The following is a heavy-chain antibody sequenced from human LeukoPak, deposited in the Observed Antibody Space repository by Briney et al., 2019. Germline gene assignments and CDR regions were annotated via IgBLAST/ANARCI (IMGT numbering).Heavy chain of an antibody. CDR1: GFTFSDYY. D-gene: IGHD4-23*01. V-gene: IGHV3-11*04. J-gene: IGHJ6*03. CDR3: ARDLAPVGGNSAVGYYYYYMDV. Sequence: GGSLRLSCAASGFTFSDYYMSWIRQAPGKGLEWVSYISSSGSTIYYADSVKGRFTISRDNAKNSLYLQMNSLRAEDTAVYYCARDLAPVGGNSAVGYYYYYMDVWGKGTTVTVSS. CDR2: ISSSGSTI.